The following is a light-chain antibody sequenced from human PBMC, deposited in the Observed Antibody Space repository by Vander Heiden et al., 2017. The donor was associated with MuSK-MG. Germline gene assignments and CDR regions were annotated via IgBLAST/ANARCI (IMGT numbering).Light chain of an antibody. V-gene: IGKV2-28*01. Sequence: DIVLTQSPLSLPVTPGEPASISCRSSQSLLHINEYNYLTWYLQKPGQSPQLLIYWGSNRASGVPDRFSGSGSGTDFSLKISRVEAEDVGVYYCMQCLQTPYTFGQGTKLEIK. CDR2: WGS. CDR1: QSLLHINEYNY. CDR3: MQCLQTPYT. J-gene: IGKJ2*01.